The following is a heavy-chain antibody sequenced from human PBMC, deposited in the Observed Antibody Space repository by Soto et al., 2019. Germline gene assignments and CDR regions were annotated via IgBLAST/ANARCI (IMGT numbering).Heavy chain of an antibody. D-gene: IGHD2-2*01. Sequence: SETLSLTCTVSGGSISSYYWSWIRQPPGKGLEWIGYIYYSGSTNYNPSLKSRVTISVDTSKNQFSLKLSSVTAADTAVYYCARHGYCSSTSCYDGWFDPWGQGTLVTVSS. CDR2: IYYSGST. J-gene: IGHJ5*02. CDR3: ARHGYCSSTSCYDGWFDP. V-gene: IGHV4-59*08. CDR1: GGSISSYY.